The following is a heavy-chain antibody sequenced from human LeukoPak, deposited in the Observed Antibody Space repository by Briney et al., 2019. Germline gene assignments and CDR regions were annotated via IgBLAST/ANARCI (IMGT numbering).Heavy chain of an antibody. CDR3: AKEGYYDILTGYYTDV. CDR2: ISGSGGST. D-gene: IGHD3-9*01. J-gene: IGHJ6*04. V-gene: IGHV3-23*01. CDR1: GFTFSSYA. Sequence: GGSLRLSCAASGFTFSSYAMSWVRQAPGKGLEWVSIISGSGGSTYYADSVKGRFTISRDNSKNTLYLQMNSLRAEDTAVYYCAKEGYYDILTGYYTDVWGKGTTVTVSS.